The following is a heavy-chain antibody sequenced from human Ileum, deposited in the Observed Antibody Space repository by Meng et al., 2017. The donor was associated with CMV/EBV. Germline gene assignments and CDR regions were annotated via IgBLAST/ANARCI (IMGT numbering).Heavy chain of an antibody. J-gene: IGHJ4*02. V-gene: IGHV3-53*01. CDR1: GLTVSSNF. CDR3: VTDPFSSSSLPDY. CDR2: IYSGGST. Sequence: GESLKISCAASGLTVSSNFMSWVRQAPGKGLEWVSAIYSGGSTKYADSVRGRFTISRDNSKNTLYLQMNSLRAEDTAVYYCVTDPFSSSSLPDYWGQGTLVTVSS. D-gene: IGHD6-6*01.